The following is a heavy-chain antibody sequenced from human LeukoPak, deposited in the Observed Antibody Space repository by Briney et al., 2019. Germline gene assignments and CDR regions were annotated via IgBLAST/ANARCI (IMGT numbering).Heavy chain of an antibody. CDR3: ARAPYYYDSSGYLYYYGMDV. D-gene: IGHD3-22*01. Sequence: GGSLRLSCAASGFAVSSNYMSWVRQAPGKGLEWVSVIYSGGSTYYADSVKGRFTISRDNSKNTLYLQMNSLRAEDTAVYYSARAPYYYDSSGYLYYYGMDVWGQGTTVAVSS. V-gene: IGHV3-53*01. CDR1: GFAVSSNY. CDR2: IYSGGST. J-gene: IGHJ6*02.